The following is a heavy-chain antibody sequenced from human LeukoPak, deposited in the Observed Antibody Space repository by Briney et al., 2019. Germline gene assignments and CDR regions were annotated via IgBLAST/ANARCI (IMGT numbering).Heavy chain of an antibody. CDR3: ARDLAADKRALDV. V-gene: IGHV3-23*01. D-gene: IGHD6-25*01. Sequence: GGSLRLSCSASGFTFSSYAMSWVRHAPGEGLEWVSAISDSGGTTYYADSVKGRFTISRDNSKNTLYLQMNSLRGEDTAVYYCARDLAADKRALDVWGQGTAVIVAS. J-gene: IGHJ6*02. CDR2: ISDSGGTT. CDR1: GFTFSSYA.